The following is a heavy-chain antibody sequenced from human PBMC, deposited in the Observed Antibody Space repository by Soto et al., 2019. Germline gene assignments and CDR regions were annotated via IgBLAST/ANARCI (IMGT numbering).Heavy chain of an antibody. V-gene: IGHV3-30-3*01. J-gene: IGHJ4*02. CDR1: GFTFTTYA. Sequence: QLQLAESGGGVVQHGRSLRLSCAASGFTFTTYAMHWVRQAPGKGLEWVALISKDGINKYYADSVKGRFTISRDNSKNTVYLQMNSLRSEDTAVYYCARGDSNWGQGTLVTVSS. CDR2: ISKDGINK. CDR3: ARGDSN. D-gene: IGHD6-13*01.